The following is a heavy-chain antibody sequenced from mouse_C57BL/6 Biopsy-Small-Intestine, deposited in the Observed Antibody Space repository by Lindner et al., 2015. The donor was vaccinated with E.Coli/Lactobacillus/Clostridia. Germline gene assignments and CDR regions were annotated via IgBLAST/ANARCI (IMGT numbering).Heavy chain of an antibody. CDR1: GYTFITYD. J-gene: IGHJ4*01. CDR3: ARGSWVRSDLDFDY. D-gene: IGHD3-1*01. V-gene: IGHV1-81*01. Sequence: SVKVSCKASGYTFITYDIHWVRQATGQGLEWMGRINPSTDNTDYAQKLQGRVTVTRDISMATAYMELNSLTSDDTAVYYCARGSWVRSDLDFDYWGQGTLVTVSS. CDR2: INPSTDNT.